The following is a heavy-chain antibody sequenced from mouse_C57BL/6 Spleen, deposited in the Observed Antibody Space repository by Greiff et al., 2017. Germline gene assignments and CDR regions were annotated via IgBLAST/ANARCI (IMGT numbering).Heavy chain of an antibody. V-gene: IGHV1-47*01. Sequence: QVQLQQSGAELVKPGASVKMSCKASGYTFTTYPIEWMKQNHGKSLEWIGNFHPYNDDTKYNEKFKGKATLTVEKSSSTVYLELSRLTSDDSAVYYCAMHYYGSSYDWYFDVWGTGTTVTVSS. J-gene: IGHJ1*03. CDR2: FHPYNDDT. CDR1: GYTFTTYP. CDR3: AMHYYGSSYDWYFDV. D-gene: IGHD1-1*01.